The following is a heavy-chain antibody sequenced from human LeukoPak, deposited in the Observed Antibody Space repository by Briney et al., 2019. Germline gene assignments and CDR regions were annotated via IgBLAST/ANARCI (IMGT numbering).Heavy chain of an antibody. D-gene: IGHD6-13*01. CDR2: ISGSSGST. V-gene: IGHV3-23*01. CDR1: GFTFSSYA. J-gene: IGHJ4*02. CDR3: ARSGSSWYRFDY. Sequence: GSLRLSCAASGFTFSSYAMSWVRQAPGKGLEWVSVISGSSGSTYYADSVKGRFSIPRDNSKNTLFLQMNSLRAEDMAVYYCARSGSSWYRFDYWGQGTLVTVSS.